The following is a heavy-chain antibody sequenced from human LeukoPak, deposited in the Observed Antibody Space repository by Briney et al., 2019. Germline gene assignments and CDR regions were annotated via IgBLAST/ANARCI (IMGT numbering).Heavy chain of an antibody. CDR3: ARESTLTRFDY. V-gene: IGHV3-33*01. J-gene: IGHJ4*02. CDR1: GFTFSNYG. D-gene: IGHD2-21*02. Sequence: GGSLRLSCVASGFTFSNYGMHWVRQAPGKGLEWLAIIWYDGNNQYYGDSVKGRFTISRDNSKNTLYLQMNGLRVEETAIYYCARESTLTRFDYWGQGVLVTVSS. CDR2: IWYDGNNQ.